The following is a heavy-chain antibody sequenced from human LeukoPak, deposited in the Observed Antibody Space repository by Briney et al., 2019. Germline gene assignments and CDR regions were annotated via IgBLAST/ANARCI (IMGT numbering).Heavy chain of an antibody. V-gene: IGHV1-69*01. CDR2: IIPIFGTA. CDR3: EVTHDYGGNVSDY. CDR1: GGTFSSYA. D-gene: IGHD4-23*01. J-gene: IGHJ4*02. Sequence: SVKVSCKASGGTFSSYAISWVRQAPGQGLEWMGGIIPIFGTANYAQKSQGRVTITADESTSTAYMELSSLRSEDTAVYYCEVTHDYGGNVSDYWGQGTLVTVSS.